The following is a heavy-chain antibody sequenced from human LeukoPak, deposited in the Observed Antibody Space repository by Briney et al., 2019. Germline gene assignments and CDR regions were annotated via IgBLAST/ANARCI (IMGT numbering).Heavy chain of an antibody. CDR2: IYYSGST. J-gene: IGHJ5*02. CDR1: GGSISSYY. Sequence: SETLSLTCTVSGGSISSYYWSWIRQPPGKGLEWIGYIYYSGSTNYNPSLKSRVTISVDTSKNQFSLRLSSVTAADTAVYYCATARDWFDPWGQGTLVTVSP. CDR3: ATARDWFDP. V-gene: IGHV4-59*01.